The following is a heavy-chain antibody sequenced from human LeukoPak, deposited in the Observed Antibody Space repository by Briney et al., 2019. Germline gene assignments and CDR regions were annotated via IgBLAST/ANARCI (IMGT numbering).Heavy chain of an antibody. CDR1: GFTFSSYA. J-gene: IGHJ5*02. CDR2: ISWNSGSI. Sequence: PGGSLRLSCAASGFTFSSYAMSWVRQAPGKGLEWVSGISWNSGSIGYADSVKGRFTISRDNAKNSLYLQMNSLRAEDTALYYCAKSTRRGSSNWFDPWGQGTLVTVSS. CDR3: AKSTRRGSSNWFDP. D-gene: IGHD6-6*01. V-gene: IGHV3-9*01.